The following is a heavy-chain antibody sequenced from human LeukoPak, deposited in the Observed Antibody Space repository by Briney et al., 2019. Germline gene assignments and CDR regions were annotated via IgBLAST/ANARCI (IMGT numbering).Heavy chain of an antibody. V-gene: IGHV4-59*12. D-gene: IGHD3-22*01. CDR2: IYYSGST. CDR1: GGSISSYY. Sequence: PSETLSLTCTVSGGSISSYYWSWIRQPPGKGLEWIGYIYYSGSTNYNPSLKSRVTISVDTSKNQFSLKLSSVTAADTAVYYCARGQKGGLIVVVRPYNWFDPWGQGTLVTVSS. CDR3: ARGQKGGLIVVVRPYNWFDP. J-gene: IGHJ5*02.